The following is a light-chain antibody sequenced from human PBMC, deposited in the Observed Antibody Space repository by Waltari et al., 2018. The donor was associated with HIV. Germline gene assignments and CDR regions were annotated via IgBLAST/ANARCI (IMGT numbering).Light chain of an antibody. CDR3: QQYNNWPPLT. Sequence: EIVMTQSPATLSVSPGERATISCRASQSVSSNLAWYQQTPGQAPRLLIYGASTRATGIPARFSGSGSGTEFTLTISSLQSEDFAVYYCQQYNNWPPLTFGGGTKVEIK. V-gene: IGKV3-15*01. J-gene: IGKJ4*01. CDR1: QSVSSN. CDR2: GAS.